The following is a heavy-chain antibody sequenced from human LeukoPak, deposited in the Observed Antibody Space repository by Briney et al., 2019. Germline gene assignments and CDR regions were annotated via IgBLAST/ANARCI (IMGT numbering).Heavy chain of an antibody. CDR1: GGSFSGYY. J-gene: IGHJ4*02. D-gene: IGHD6-6*01. CDR2: INHSGST. Sequence: SETLSLTCAVYGGSFSGYYWSWIRQPPGKGLEWIGEINHSGSTNYNPSLKSRVTISVDTSKNQFSLKLSSVTAADTAVYYCARGPIAARPSRPYFYDYWGQGTLVTVSS. CDR3: ARGPIAARPSRPYFYDY. V-gene: IGHV4-34*01.